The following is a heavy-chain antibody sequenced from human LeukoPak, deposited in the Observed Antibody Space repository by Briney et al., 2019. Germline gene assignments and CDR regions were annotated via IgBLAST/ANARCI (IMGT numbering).Heavy chain of an antibody. CDR2: IYYSGST. Sequence: PSETLSLTCSVSGGSISSSSYYWGWIRQPPGKGLEWIGSIYYSGSTYYNPSLKSRVTISVDTSKNQFSLRLNSVTAADTAVYFCARAVGDSGHGRFFDYWGQGTLVTVSS. J-gene: IGHJ4*02. CDR1: GGSISSSSYY. D-gene: IGHD5-12*01. CDR3: ARAVGDSGHGRFFDY. V-gene: IGHV4-39*07.